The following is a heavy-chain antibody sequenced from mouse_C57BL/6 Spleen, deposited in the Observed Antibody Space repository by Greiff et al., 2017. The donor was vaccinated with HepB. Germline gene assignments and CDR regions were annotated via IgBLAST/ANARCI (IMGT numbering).Heavy chain of an antibody. CDR3: ARRVDYGFSFAY. Sequence: QVQLKQSGAELVKPGASVKISCKASGYAFSSYWMNWVKQRPGKGLEWIGQIYPGDGDTNYNGKFKGKATLTADKSSSTAYMQLSSLTSEDSAVYFCARRVDYGFSFAYWGQGTLVTVSA. V-gene: IGHV1-80*01. CDR1: GYAFSSYW. J-gene: IGHJ3*01. D-gene: IGHD2-2*01. CDR2: IYPGDGDT.